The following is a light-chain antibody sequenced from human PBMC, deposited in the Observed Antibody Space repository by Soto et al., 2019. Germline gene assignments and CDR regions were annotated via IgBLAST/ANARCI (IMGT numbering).Light chain of an antibody. CDR3: QSYDDSLSVHYV. J-gene: IGLJ1*01. V-gene: IGLV1-40*01. Sequence: HCVRTQAPSGSRAPGESRTISCTGSSSNIGSTYDVQWYQQLPGTAPKLLIHGNTDRPSGVPDRFSGSKSGTSASLAITGLQADDEADYYCQSYDDSLSVHYVFGTGTKVPVL. CDR2: GNT. CDR1: SSNIGSTYD.